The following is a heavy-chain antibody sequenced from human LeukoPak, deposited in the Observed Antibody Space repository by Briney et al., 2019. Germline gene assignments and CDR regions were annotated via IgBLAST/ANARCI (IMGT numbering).Heavy chain of an antibody. D-gene: IGHD3-10*01. Sequence: GGSLRLSCAASGLTFSSYAMSWVRQAPGKGLEWVSAISGSGGSTYYADSVKGRFTISRDNAKNSLYLQMNSLRAEDTAVYYCAREHSVLLWFGETHGAFDIWGQGTMVTVSS. CDR3: AREHSVLLWFGETHGAFDI. CDR1: GLTFSSYA. V-gene: IGHV3-23*01. J-gene: IGHJ3*02. CDR2: ISGSGGST.